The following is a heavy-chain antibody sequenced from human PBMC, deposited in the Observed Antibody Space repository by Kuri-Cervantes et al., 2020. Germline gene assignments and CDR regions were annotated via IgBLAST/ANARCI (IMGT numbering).Heavy chain of an antibody. Sequence: SETLSLTCAVSGGSISSSNWWSWVRQPPGKGLEWIGEIYYSGSTYYNPSLKSRVTISVDTSKNQFSLKLSSVTAADTAVYYCATLGKVDTAMNYGMDVWGQGTTVTVSS. J-gene: IGHJ6*02. CDR1: GGSISSSNW. V-gene: IGHV4-4*02. CDR3: ATLGKVDTAMNYGMDV. D-gene: IGHD5-18*01. CDR2: IYYSGST.